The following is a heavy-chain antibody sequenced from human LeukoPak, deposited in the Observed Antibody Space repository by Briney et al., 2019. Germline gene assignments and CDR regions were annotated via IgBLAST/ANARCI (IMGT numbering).Heavy chain of an antibody. CDR2: IIPIFGTA. V-gene: IGHV1-69*13. J-gene: IGHJ4*02. D-gene: IGHD2-15*01. Sequence: ASVKVSCKASGGTFSSYAISWVRQAPGQGLEWMGGIIPIFGTANYAQKFQGRVTITADESTSTAYMELSSLRSEDTAVYYCARGSYCSGGSCYSSFDYWGQGTLVTVSS. CDR1: GGTFSSYA. CDR3: ARGSYCSGGSCYSSFDY.